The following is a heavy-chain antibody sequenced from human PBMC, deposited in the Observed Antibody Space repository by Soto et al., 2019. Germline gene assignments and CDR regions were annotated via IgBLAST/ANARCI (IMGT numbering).Heavy chain of an antibody. CDR1: GYTFTRYY. CDR3: ARDGVSGYPTSGDY. D-gene: IGHD5-12*01. J-gene: IGHJ4*02. Sequence: QVQLVQSGTEVKKPGSSVKVSCKASGYTFTRYYMHWVRQAPGQGLEWMGIINPSGGSTSYAQKLQGRVTMTRDTSTSTVYMELSSLRSEDTAMYYCARDGVSGYPTSGDYWGQGTLVTVSS. V-gene: IGHV1-46*04. CDR2: INPSGGST.